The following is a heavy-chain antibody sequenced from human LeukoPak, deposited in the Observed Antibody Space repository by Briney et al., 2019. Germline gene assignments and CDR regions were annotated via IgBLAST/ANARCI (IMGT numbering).Heavy chain of an antibody. D-gene: IGHD3-16*02. J-gene: IGHJ4*02. CDR2: IYTSGST. Sequence: SQTLSLTCTVSGGPVNSGGVYWSCIRPPAGKGLEWIGRIYTSGSTNYNPSLKSRATISLDTSQNQFSLNLNSLTPADTAVYFCARDNLSGLDYWGQGTLVTVSS. CDR1: GGPVNSGGVY. V-gene: IGHV4-61*02. CDR3: ARDNLSGLDY.